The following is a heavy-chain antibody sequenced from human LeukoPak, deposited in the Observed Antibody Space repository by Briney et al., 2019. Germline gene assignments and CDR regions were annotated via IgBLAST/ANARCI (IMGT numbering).Heavy chain of an antibody. CDR1: GGSISSSSYY. Sequence: PSETLSLTCTVSGGSISSSSYYWGWICQPPGKGLEWIGSIYYSGSTYYNPSLKSRVTISVDTSKNQFSLKLSSVTAADTAVYYCARKSSGWLVYWGQGTLVTVSS. CDR2: IYYSGST. CDR3: ARKSSGWLVY. V-gene: IGHV4-39*07. J-gene: IGHJ4*02. D-gene: IGHD6-19*01.